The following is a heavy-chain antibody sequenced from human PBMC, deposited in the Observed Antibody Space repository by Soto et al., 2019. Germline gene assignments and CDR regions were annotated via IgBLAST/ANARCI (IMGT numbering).Heavy chain of an antibody. CDR1: GYTLTELS. CDR3: ATMVVPAAMPDYYYMDV. Sequence: ASVKVSCKVSGYTLTELSMHWVRQAPGKGLEWMGGFDPEDGETIYAQKFQGRVTMTEDTSTDTAYMELSSLRSEDTAVYYCATMVVPAAMPDYYYMDVWGKGTTVTVSS. J-gene: IGHJ6*03. D-gene: IGHD2-2*01. CDR2: FDPEDGET. V-gene: IGHV1-24*01.